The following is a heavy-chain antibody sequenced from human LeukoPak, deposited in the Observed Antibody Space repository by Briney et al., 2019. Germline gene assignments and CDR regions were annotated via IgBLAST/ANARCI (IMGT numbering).Heavy chain of an antibody. D-gene: IGHD6-6*01. CDR1: GGSISRSNYF. CDR3: ARGALEYSSLNCFDP. V-gene: IGHV4-39*07. J-gene: IGHJ5*02. Sequence: KPSETLSLTCTISGGSISRSNYFWGWIRQPPGKGLEWIGSIYYSGSTYYNPSLRSRVTISVDTSKNQYSLKLSSVTAADTAVYYCARGALEYSSLNCFDPWGQGTLVTVSS. CDR2: IYYSGST.